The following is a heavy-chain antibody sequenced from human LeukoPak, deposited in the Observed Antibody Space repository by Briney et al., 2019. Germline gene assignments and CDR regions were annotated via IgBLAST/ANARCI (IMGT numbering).Heavy chain of an antibody. Sequence: PGGSLRLSCAASGFTFSRNGMHWVRQAPGKGLEWVAAISYGGSHRYYADSVKGRFTISRDNSKNTLYLQMNSLSAEDTAVYYCATGSAEWAVPGNYWGQGTLVTVSA. CDR3: ATGSAEWAVPGNY. D-gene: IGHD6-19*01. V-gene: IGHV3-30*03. CDR1: GFTFSRNG. CDR2: ISYGGSHR. J-gene: IGHJ4*02.